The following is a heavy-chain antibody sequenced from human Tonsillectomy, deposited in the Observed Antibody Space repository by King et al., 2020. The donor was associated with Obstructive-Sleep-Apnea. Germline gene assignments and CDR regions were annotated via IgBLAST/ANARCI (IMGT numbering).Heavy chain of an antibody. Sequence: QLVQSGAEVKKPGSSVKVSCKASGGTFSSYAISWVRQAPGQGLEWMGRIIPILGIANYAQKFQGRVTITADKSTSIAYMELSSLRSEDTAVYYCARSYGVYSLPWGNWFDPWGQGTLVTVSS. D-gene: IGHD4-17*01. CDR2: IIPILGIA. J-gene: IGHJ5*02. CDR3: ARSYGVYSLPWGNWFDP. V-gene: IGHV1-69*09. CDR1: GGTFSSYA.